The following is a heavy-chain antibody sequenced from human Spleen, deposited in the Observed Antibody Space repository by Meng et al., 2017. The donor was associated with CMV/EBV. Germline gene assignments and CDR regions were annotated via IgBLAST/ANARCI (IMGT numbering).Heavy chain of an antibody. Sequence: GESLKISCAASGFTFSGYPMHWVRQAPGKGLEWVAVIPYDGSDKYCADSVKGRFTISRDNSKNTLYLQMNSLRVEDTAVYYCARPLGLGGMDVWGQGTTVTVSS. CDR3: ARPLGLGGMDV. CDR1: GFTFSGYP. J-gene: IGHJ6*02. CDR2: IPYDGSDK. V-gene: IGHV3-30*04. D-gene: IGHD7-27*01.